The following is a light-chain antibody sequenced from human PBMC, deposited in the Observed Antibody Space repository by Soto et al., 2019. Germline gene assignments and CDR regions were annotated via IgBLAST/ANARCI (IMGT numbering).Light chain of an antibody. CDR2: GAS. V-gene: IGKV3-20*01. Sequence: EIVLTQSPGTLSLSPGERATLSCRASQSVSSSYLAWYQQKPGQAPRLLIFGASSRATSIPDRFSGSGSGTYFTLTISRLEPEDFAVYYCQQYETFGQGTKVEIK. CDR3: QQYET. CDR1: QSVSSSY. J-gene: IGKJ1*01.